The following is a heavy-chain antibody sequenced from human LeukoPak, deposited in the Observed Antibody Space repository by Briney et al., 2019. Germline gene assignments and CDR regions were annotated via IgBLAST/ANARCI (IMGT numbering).Heavy chain of an antibody. D-gene: IGHD2-15*01. Sequence: GRSLRLSCAASGFTFSTYAMHWVRQAPGKGLEWVAVISYDGSNKYYADSVKGRFTISRDNSKNTLYLQMNSLRAEDTAIYYCARGYCSGGTCYNRYYYYYMDVWGKGTTVTVSS. CDR1: GFTFSTYA. V-gene: IGHV3-30*01. CDR2: ISYDGSNK. CDR3: ARGYCSGGTCYNRYYYYYMDV. J-gene: IGHJ6*03.